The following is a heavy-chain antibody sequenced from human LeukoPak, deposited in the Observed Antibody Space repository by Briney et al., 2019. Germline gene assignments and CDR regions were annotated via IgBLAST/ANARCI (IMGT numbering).Heavy chain of an antibody. V-gene: IGHV4-39*07. CDR2: IYYSGNT. Sequence: PETLSVTCSVSGGSSRCSREDWGWIRQPPGKGLEWIGSIYYSGNTYNNPSLKSRVTVSVDTSKNQFSLKLSSIIEADTAVYYCARAYAGYASRFDYWGQGILVTVSS. CDR1: GGSSRCSRED. CDR3: ARAYAGYASRFDY. J-gene: IGHJ4*02. D-gene: IGHD1-1*01.